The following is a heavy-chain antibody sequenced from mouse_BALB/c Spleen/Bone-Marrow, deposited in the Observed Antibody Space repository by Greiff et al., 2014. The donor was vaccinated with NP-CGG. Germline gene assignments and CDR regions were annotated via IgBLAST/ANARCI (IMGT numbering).Heavy chain of an antibody. CDR2: IYPSDNYT. CDR3: TGTYEYFDY. D-gene: IGHD2-3*01. J-gene: IGHJ2*01. V-gene: IGHV1-69*02. CDR1: GYTFTSYW. Sequence: QVQLKQSGAELVRPGASVKPSCKTSGYTFTSYWINWVKQRPGQGLEWIGNIYPSDNYTNYNQKFKGKATLTVDISSTTAYMQLSSPTSEDSAVYYCTGTYEYFDYWGQGTTLTVSS.